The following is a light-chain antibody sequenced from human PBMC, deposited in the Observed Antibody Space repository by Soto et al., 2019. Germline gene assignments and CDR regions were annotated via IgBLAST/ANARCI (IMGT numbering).Light chain of an antibody. V-gene: IGLV1-40*01. Sequence: QSVLTQPPSVSGVPGQRVTISCTGSSSNIGAGYDVHWYQQLPGTAPKLLIYGNSNRPSGVPDRFSGSKSGTSASLAITGLQAEDEADYYCQSYDSSLSGSWVFGGGTQLTVL. CDR1: SSNIGAGYD. CDR3: QSYDSSLSGSWV. CDR2: GNS. J-gene: IGLJ3*02.